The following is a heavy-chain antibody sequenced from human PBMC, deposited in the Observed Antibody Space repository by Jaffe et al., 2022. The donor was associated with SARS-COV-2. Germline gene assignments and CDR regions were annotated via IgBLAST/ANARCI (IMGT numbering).Heavy chain of an antibody. CDR2: ISWNSGSI. J-gene: IGHJ5*02. Sequence: EVQLVESGGGLVQPGRSLRLSCAASGFTFDDYAMHWVRQAPGKGLEWVSGISWNSGSIGYADSVKGRFTISRDNAKNSLYLQMNSLRAEDTALYYCAKAENLYDWFDPWGQGTLVTVSS. CDR1: GFTFDDYA. CDR3: AKAENLYDWFDP. D-gene: IGHD3-16*01. V-gene: IGHV3-9*01.